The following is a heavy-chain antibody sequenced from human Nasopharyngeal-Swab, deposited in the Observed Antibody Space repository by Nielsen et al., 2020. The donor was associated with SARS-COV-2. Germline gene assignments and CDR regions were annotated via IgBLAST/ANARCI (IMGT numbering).Heavy chain of an antibody. CDR2: ISGSGSYA. J-gene: IGHJ4*02. CDR1: GFTFSTFG. CDR3: AKGGVSVYGDSYYFDF. Sequence: GESLKISCPASGFTFSTFGMSWVRQAPGKGLEWVSRISGSGSYADYADSVKGRFTTSRDNSKNTLYLQMNSLRAEDTAVYYCAKGGVSVYGDSYYFDFWGQGSLVTVSS. V-gene: IGHV3-23*01. D-gene: IGHD4-17*01.